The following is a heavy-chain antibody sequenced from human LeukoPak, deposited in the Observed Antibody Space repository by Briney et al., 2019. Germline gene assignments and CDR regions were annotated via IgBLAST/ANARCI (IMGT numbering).Heavy chain of an antibody. CDR3: AIGSYCSGGSCYPLFDY. D-gene: IGHD2-15*01. Sequence: GGSLRLSCAASGFTLSTYYMSWVRQAPGKGLEWVSVIYSGGSTYYADSVKGRFTISRDSSKNTLYLQMNSLRDEDTAVYYCAIGSYCSGGSCYPLFDYWGRGTLVTVSS. J-gene: IGHJ4*02. CDR2: IYSGGST. CDR1: GFTLSTYY. V-gene: IGHV3-53*01.